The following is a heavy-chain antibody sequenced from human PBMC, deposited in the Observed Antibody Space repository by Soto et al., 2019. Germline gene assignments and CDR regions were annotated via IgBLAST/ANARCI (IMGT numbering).Heavy chain of an antibody. V-gene: IGHV4-30-2*01. CDR3: ARGHYYYAMDV. CDR1: GGSVSSGVFS. J-gene: IGHJ6*02. Sequence: SETLSLTCAVSGGSVSSGVFSWNWIRQPPGPGLEWIGYISHGGSPHYTPSLRSRVSISVDRSTNVISLNLTSMTPADTAVYFCARGHYYYAMDVWGQGTTVTVSS. CDR2: ISHGGSP.